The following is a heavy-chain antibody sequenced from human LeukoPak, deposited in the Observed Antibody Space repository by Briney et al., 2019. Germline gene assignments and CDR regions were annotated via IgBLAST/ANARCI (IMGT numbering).Heavy chain of an antibody. CDR3: AKDRDYYYRFDY. J-gene: IGHJ4*02. D-gene: IGHD4-17*01. Sequence: GRSLRLSCAASGFTFSSHAMHWVRQAPGKGLEWVAVISYDGSNKYYADSVKGRFTISRDNSKNTLYLQMNSLRAEDTAVYYCAKDRDYYYRFDYWGQGTLVTVSS. CDR2: ISYDGSNK. V-gene: IGHV3-30*04. CDR1: GFTFSSHA.